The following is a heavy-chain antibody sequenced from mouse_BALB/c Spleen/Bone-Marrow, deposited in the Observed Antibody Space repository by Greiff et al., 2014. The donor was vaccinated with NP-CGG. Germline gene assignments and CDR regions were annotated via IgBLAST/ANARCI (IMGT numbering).Heavy chain of an antibody. Sequence: VHLVESGSVLVRPGASVKLSCKASGYTFTSSWMHWAKQRPGQGLEWIGEIHPNSGNTNYNEKFKGKATLTVDTSSSTAYVDLSSLTSEDSAVYYCAREKIYA. CDR2: IHPNSGNT. CDR1: GYTFTSSW. CDR3: AREKIYA. J-gene: IGHJ4*01. V-gene: IGHV1S130*01.